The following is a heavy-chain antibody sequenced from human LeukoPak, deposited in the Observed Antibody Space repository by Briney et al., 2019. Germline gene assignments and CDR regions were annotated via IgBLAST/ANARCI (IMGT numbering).Heavy chain of an antibody. J-gene: IGHJ3*02. V-gene: IGHV4-61*02. CDR2: IHTTGST. D-gene: IGHD1-1*01. CDR3: ARDRLEYTTSAFDI. CDR1: GGSISSGSYY. Sequence: SETLSLTCTVSGGSISSGSYYWSWIRQPAGKGLEWIGRIHTTGSTNYNPSLKSRVTISINTSKNQFSLKLSSVTAADTAVYYCARDRLEYTTSAFDIWGQGTMVTVSS.